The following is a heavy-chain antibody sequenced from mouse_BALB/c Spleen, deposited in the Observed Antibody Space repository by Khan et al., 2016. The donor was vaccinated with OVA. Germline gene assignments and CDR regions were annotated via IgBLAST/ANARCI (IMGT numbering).Heavy chain of an antibody. CDR2: ISSGGDYT. CDR3: ASHLTGSFAY. V-gene: IGHV5-6*01. Sequence: EVQLQESGGDLVRPGGSLKLSCAASGFSFSSYSMSWVRQTPDKRLEWVATISSGGDYTYYPDSAKGRFTISRDKAKNTLDLHMSSQKSEDTAIYYCASHLTGSFAYWGQGTLVTVSA. CDR1: GFSFSSYS. J-gene: IGHJ3*01.